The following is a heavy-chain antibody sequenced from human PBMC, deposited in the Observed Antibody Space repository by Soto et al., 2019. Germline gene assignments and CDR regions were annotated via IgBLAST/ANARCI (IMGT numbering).Heavy chain of an antibody. CDR1: VGSISSTNW. Sequence: PSETLSLTCILSVGSISSTNWWTSIRQPPGKGLEWIGYIYYSGSTNYNPSLKSRVTISVDTSKNQFSLKLSSVTAADTAVYYCARTPVAATLNWFDPWGQGTLVTVSS. V-gene: IGHV4-59*08. CDR3: ARTPVAATLNWFDP. D-gene: IGHD2-15*01. CDR2: IYYSGST. J-gene: IGHJ5*02.